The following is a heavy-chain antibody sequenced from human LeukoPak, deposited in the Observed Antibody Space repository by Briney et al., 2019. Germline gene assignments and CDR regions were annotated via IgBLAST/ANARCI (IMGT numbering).Heavy chain of an antibody. CDR1: GFNSGDYG. V-gene: IGHV3-49*04. J-gene: IGHJ4*02. CDR2: IRRRANDGTT. Sequence: PGRSLRLSCTASGFNSGDYGLSWVRQAPGKGLEWIGFIRRRANDGTTGYAASVKGRFTISRDDSKSIAYLQMNGLQTEDTGLYYCTRADGDYDHRFFDYWGQGTQVIVSS. CDR3: TRADGDYDHRFFDY. D-gene: IGHD4-17*01.